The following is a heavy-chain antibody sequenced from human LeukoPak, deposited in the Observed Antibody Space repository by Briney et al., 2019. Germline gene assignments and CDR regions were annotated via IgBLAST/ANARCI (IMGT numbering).Heavy chain of an antibody. J-gene: IGHJ4*02. D-gene: IGHD3-22*01. CDR2: ISAYNGNT. Sequence: ASVNVSCKASGYTFTSYGISWVRQAPGQGLEWMGWISAYNGNTNYAQKLQGRITMTTDTSTSTAYMDLRSLRSDDTAVYYCARDYYDSSGYLRDYWGQENRVTVSS. V-gene: IGHV1-18*01. CDR1: GYTFTSYG. CDR3: ARDYYDSSGYLRDY.